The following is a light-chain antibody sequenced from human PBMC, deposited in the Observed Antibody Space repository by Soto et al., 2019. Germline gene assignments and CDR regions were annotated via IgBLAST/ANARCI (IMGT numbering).Light chain of an antibody. V-gene: IGKV3-20*01. CDR1: QSVSSSY. Sequence: EIVLTQSPGTLSLSPGEGATLSCRASQSVSSSYLAWYQQKPGQAPRLLIYGASSRATGIPDRFSGSGAGTYFTITSSRLEHEDFAVYYCQHYGSSSYTFGPGTKLEIK. CDR3: QHYGSSSYT. CDR2: GAS. J-gene: IGKJ2*01.